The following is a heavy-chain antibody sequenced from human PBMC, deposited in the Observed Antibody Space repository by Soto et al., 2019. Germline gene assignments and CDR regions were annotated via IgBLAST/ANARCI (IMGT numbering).Heavy chain of an antibody. CDR3: AKERAPPSTYYDFWSGYYTRGYYYYYGMDV. CDR2: LSSDGCNK. CDR1: GITLSING. V-gene: IGHV3-30*18. D-gene: IGHD3-3*01. J-gene: IGHJ6*02. Sequence: RLSCSASGITLSINGMQWAREALCKRLERVAALSSDGCNKYSADSVQGRFTISRDNSKNTLYLQMNSLRAEDTAVYYCAKERAPPSTYYDFWSGYYTRGYYYYYGMDVWGQGTTVTVSS.